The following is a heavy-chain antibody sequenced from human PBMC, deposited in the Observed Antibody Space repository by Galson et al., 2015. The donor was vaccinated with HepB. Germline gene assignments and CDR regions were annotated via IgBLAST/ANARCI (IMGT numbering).Heavy chain of an antibody. CDR3: ARDLTIVGGSYYYGMDA. Sequence: SLRLSCAASGFTFYNYAMHWVRQAPGKGLEWVAVISYDGRKQYYADSVKGRFTISRDNSKNTLSLQMNNLRAEDTAVYYCARDLTIVGGSYYYGMDAWGQGTTVTVSS. J-gene: IGHJ6*02. V-gene: IGHV3-30*04. CDR2: ISYDGRKQ. CDR1: GFTFYNYA. D-gene: IGHD1-26*01.